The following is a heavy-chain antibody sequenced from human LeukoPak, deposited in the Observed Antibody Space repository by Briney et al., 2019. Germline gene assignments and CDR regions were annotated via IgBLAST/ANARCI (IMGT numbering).Heavy chain of an antibody. J-gene: IGHJ4*02. CDR1: GFTFSSYA. V-gene: IGHV3-23*01. Sequence: EGSLRLSCAASGFTFSSYAMSWVRQAPGKGLERVSAISGSGGSTYYADSVKGRFTISKDNSKNTLYLQTNSLRAEDTAGYYCAKTGGIAARPYYFDYWGQGTLVTVSS. D-gene: IGHD6-6*01. CDR2: ISGSGGST. CDR3: AKTGGIAARPYYFDY.